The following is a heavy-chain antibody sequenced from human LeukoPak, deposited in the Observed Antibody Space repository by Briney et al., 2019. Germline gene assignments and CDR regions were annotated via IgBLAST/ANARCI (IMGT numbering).Heavy chain of an antibody. D-gene: IGHD5-24*01. J-gene: IGHJ4*02. CDR2: INHSGST. V-gene: IGHV4-34*01. CDR1: GGSFSGYY. Sequence: PSETLSLTCAVYGGSFSGYYWSWIRQPPGKGLEWIGEINHSGSTNYNPSLKSRVTISVDTSKNQFSLKLSSVTAADTAVHYCARVGWLQPDYWGQGTLVTVSS. CDR3: ARVGWLQPDY.